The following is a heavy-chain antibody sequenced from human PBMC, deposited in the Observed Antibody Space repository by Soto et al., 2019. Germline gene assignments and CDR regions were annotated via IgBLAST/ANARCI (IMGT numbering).Heavy chain of an antibody. V-gene: IGHV2-70*01. J-gene: IGHJ3*02. CDR3: ARIGRWNPERVFDAFDI. CDR2: IDWDDDK. CDR1: VFSLSTSGMC. D-gene: IGHD6-13*01. Sequence: GSGPTLVNPTQTLTLTCTFSVFSLSTSGMCVSWIRQPPGKALEWLALIDWDDDKYYSTSLKTRLTISKDTSKNQVVLTMTNMDAVDTATYYCARIGRWNPERVFDAFDIWGQGTMVTVSS.